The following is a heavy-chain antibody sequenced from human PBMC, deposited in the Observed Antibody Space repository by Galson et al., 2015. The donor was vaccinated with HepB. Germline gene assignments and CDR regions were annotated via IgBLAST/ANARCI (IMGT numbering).Heavy chain of an antibody. CDR1: GFTFSSYS. CDR2: ISSSSSYI. CDR3: ARDGVPAAITTGYFDL. V-gene: IGHV3-21*01. D-gene: IGHD2-2*01. J-gene: IGHJ2*01. Sequence: SLRLSCAASGFTFSSYSMNWVRQAPGKGLEWVSSISSSSSYIYYADSVRGRFTISRDNAKNSLYLQMNSLRAEDTAVYYCARDGVPAAITTGYFDLWGRGTLVTVSS.